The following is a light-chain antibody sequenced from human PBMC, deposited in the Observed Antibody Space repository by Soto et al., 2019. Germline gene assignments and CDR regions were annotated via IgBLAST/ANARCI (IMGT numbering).Light chain of an antibody. CDR1: SSDVGGYNY. CDR3: RSYAGSNTVV. Sequence: QSALTQPPSASGSPGQSVTISCTGTSSDVGGYNYVSWYQQQSGKAPKLMIYEVSKRPSGVPDRFSGSKSGNTASLTVSGLQAEDEADYYCRSYAGSNTVVFGGGTKVTVL. V-gene: IGLV2-8*01. J-gene: IGLJ2*01. CDR2: EVS.